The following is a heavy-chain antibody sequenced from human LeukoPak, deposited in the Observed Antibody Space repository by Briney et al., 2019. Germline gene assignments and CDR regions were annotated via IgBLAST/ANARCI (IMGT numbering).Heavy chain of an antibody. J-gene: IGHJ5*02. CDR1: GGSISSYY. D-gene: IGHD6-13*01. CDR2: IYYSGST. Sequence: SSETLSLTCTVSGGSISSYYWSWIRQPPGKGLEWIGYIYYSGSTSYNPSLKSRVTISVDTSKNQFSLKLSSVTAADTAVCYCARASNAGYSSSWFDPWGQGTLVTVSS. CDR3: ARASNAGYSSSWFDP. V-gene: IGHV4-59*01.